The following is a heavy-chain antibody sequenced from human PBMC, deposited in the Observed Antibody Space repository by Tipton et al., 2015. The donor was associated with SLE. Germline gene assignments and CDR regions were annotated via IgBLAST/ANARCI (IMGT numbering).Heavy chain of an antibody. J-gene: IGHJ4*02. V-gene: IGHV4-59*01. CDR2: ISDSGST. CDR3: ARSRETYDLGGVFDF. D-gene: IGHD3-16*01. Sequence: TLSLTCTISGGSIISYYWSWIRQPPGKGLEWIGYISDSGSTYYNPSLKSRVIISGDTSKNQFSLKLNSVTAADTAVYYCARSRETYDLGGVFDFWGQGTLVTVSS. CDR1: GGSIISYY.